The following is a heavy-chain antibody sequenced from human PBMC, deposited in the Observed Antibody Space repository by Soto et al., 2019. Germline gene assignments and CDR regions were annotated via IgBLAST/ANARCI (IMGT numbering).Heavy chain of an antibody. J-gene: IGHJ6*02. CDR3: ARSSRPAAPTGIGDV. Sequence: EVQLVESGGDLVQPGGSLRLSCVASGITFNCCWMSWVRQAPGKGLEWVANINPDGSGTYYVESVKGRFTISRDNAKNSLSLQMDSLRDDDAAVYYCARSSRPAAPTGIGDVWGQGTTVTVSS. CDR2: INPDGSGT. CDR1: GITFNCCW. D-gene: IGHD6-13*01. V-gene: IGHV3-7*05.